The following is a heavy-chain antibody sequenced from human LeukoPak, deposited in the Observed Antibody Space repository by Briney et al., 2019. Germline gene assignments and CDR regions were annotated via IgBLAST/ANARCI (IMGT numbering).Heavy chain of an antibody. CDR3: ARGRGGKYK. Sequence: TETLSLTCAVYGGSFSGYYWSWIRQPPGKGLEWIGEVNHSGSTNYNPSLKSRVTISVDTSKNQFSLKLSSVTAADTAVYYCARGRGGKYKWGQGTLVTVSS. D-gene: IGHD4-23*01. CDR2: VNHSGST. CDR1: GGSFSGYY. V-gene: IGHV4-34*01. J-gene: IGHJ4*02.